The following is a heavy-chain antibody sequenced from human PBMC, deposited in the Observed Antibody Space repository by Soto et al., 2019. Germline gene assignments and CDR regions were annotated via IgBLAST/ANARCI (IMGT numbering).Heavy chain of an antibody. V-gene: IGHV4-34*01. D-gene: IGHD6-13*01. CDR2: INHTGST. CDR3: ARLRAAGLSQIIAAAGSRYYYYYGMDV. Sequence: PSETLSLTCAVYGASFSGYYWSWIRQPPEKGLEWIGEINHTGSTNYNPSLKSRVTISVDTSKNQFSLKLSSVTAADTAVYYCARLRAAGLSQIIAAAGSRYYYYYGMDVWGQGTTVTVSS. J-gene: IGHJ6*02. CDR1: GASFSGYY.